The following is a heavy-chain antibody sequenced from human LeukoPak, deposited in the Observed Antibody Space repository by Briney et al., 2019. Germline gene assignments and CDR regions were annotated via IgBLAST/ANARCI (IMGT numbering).Heavy chain of an antibody. J-gene: IGHJ4*02. V-gene: IGHV3-30*03. CDR3: ATGIVGTAGGY. CDR1: GFPFSSYG. D-gene: IGHD1-26*01. CDR2: ISNDGNNK. Sequence: GGSLRLSCAASGFPFSSYGMHWVRQAPGKGLEWMAAISNDGNNKFYADSVKGRFTMSRDNSKNTLYLQMNSLRAEDTAVYYCATGIVGTAGGYWGQGTLVTVSS.